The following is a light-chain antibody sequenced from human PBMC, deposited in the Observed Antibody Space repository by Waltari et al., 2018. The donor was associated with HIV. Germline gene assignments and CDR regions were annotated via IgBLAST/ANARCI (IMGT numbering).Light chain of an antibody. J-gene: IGLJ1*01. CDR2: DVN. CDR3: ASYTVNSTGV. V-gene: IGLV2-14*03. CDR1: ARDIGGYTY. Sequence: QSALSQPASVSASLGQSVAISCSGSARDIGGYTYVPWYQQHPDRAPTLILFDVNNRPSGISDRFSGSKSGTTASLTISTVRTDDEADYYCASYTVNSTGVFGTGTKLSVL.